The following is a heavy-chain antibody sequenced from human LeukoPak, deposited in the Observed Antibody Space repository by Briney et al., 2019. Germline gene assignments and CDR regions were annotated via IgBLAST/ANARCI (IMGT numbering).Heavy chain of an antibody. CDR1: GFTVSSNY. CDR3: ARDRLSVL. Sequence: PGGSLRLSCAASGFTVSSNYMSWVRQAPGKGLEWVSVIYSGGRTYYADSVKGRFTISRDNSKNMLYLQMYSLRAEDTAVYYCARDRLSVLWGQGTLVTVSS. J-gene: IGHJ4*02. D-gene: IGHD2/OR15-2a*01. CDR2: IYSGGRT. V-gene: IGHV3-53*01.